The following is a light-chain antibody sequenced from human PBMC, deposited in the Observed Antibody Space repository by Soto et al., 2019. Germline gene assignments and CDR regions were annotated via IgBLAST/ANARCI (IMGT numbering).Light chain of an antibody. CDR3: QQSYRSPWT. J-gene: IGKJ1*01. CDR1: QNINTH. Sequence: DIQMTQSPSSLSASVGDRVTITCRASQNINTHLNWYQQKPGKAPKFLIYSASTLQSGVPSRFSGSGSGRDFTLTITSLQPEDFASYFCQQSYRSPWTFGQGTKVEIK. V-gene: IGKV1-39*01. CDR2: SAS.